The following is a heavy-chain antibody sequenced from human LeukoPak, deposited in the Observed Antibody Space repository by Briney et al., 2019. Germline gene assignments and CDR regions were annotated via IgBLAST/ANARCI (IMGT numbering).Heavy chain of an antibody. J-gene: IGHJ4*02. CDR3: AKGPYCGGDCYFPDY. V-gene: IGHV3-30*18. Sequence: PGRSLRLYCAASGFTFSSYGMHWVRQAPGKGLEWVAVISYDGSNKYYADSVKGRFTISRDNSKNTLYLQMNSLRAEDTAVYYCAKGPYCGGDCYFPDYWGQGTLVTVSS. CDR2: ISYDGSNK. CDR1: GFTFSSYG. D-gene: IGHD2-21*02.